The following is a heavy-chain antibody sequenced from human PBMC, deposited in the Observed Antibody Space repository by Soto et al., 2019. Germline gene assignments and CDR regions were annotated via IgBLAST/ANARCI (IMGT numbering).Heavy chain of an antibody. Sequence: PSETLSLTCTVSGGSIRTRSYYWGWIRQPPGKGLEWIGTIYYSGRSYHNPSLKSRVTISVDTSKNQFSLTLTSVTAADTAVYFCASRVEGLYSGNDRYYFDYWGQGTLVTVSS. J-gene: IGHJ4*02. V-gene: IGHV4-39*01. CDR3: ASRVEGLYSGNDRYYFDY. CDR2: IYYSGRS. CDR1: GGSIRTRSYY. D-gene: IGHD5-12*01.